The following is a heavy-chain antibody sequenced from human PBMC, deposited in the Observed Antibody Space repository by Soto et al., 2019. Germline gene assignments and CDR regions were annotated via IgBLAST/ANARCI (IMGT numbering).Heavy chain of an antibody. CDR3: ARHASNSGSYSEYFQY. CDR1: GDSISSSSLY. Sequence: QVQLQESGPGLVKPSETVSLTCTVSGDSISSSSLYWGWIRQPPGKGLEWIGSIYNSGKTYYSPSLESRVTISVDTSKNQSSLKLSSVTAAATAVYYCARHASNSGSYSEYFQYWGQGTLVAVSS. V-gene: IGHV4-39*01. D-gene: IGHD1-26*01. CDR2: IYNSGKT. J-gene: IGHJ1*01.